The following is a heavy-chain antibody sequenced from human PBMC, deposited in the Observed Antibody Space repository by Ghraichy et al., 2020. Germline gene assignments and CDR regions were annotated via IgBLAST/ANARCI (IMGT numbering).Heavy chain of an antibody. J-gene: IGHJ4*02. CDR1: GDSISSYY. D-gene: IGHD4/OR15-4a*01. Sequence: SETLSLTCTVSGDSISSYYWSWIRQPPGKGLEWIGYIYYSGSTNYNPSLKSRVTISVDTSKNQFSLKLSSVTAADTAVYYCARRRGAEDYFDYWGQGTLVTVSS. CDR2: IYYSGST. CDR3: ARRRGAEDYFDY. V-gene: IGHV4-59*08.